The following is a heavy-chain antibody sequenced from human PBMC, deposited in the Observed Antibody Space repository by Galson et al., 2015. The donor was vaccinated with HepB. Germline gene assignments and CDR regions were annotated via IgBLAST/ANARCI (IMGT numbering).Heavy chain of an antibody. D-gene: IGHD3-3*01. J-gene: IGHJ6*03. CDR1: GYTFTSYD. Sequence: SVKVSCKASGYTFTSYDINWVRQATGQGLEWMGWMNPNSGNTGYAQKFQGRVTMTRNTSISTAYMELSSLRSEDTAVYYCARGLMRYDFWSGYYRSLYYYYYYMDVWGKGTTVTVSS. CDR3: ARGLMRYDFWSGYYRSLYYYYYYMDV. V-gene: IGHV1-8*01. CDR2: MNPNSGNT.